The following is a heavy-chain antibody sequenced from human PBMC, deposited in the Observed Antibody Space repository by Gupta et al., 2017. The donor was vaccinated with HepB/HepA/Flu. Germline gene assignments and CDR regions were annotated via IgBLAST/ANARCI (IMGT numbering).Heavy chain of an antibody. CDR3: TYRRSNLGYGMDV. Sequence: QITLKESGPTLVEPTQTLTLTCSFSGFSLNTSGVAVGWIRQTPRKALEWLALIYWDDDKRYNPSMTGRLTITKNTSKNQVVLTMTNMDPVDTATYYCTYRRSNLGYGMDVWGQGTAITVSS. CDR1: GFSLNTSGVA. D-gene: IGHD1-7*01. CDR2: IYWDDDK. V-gene: IGHV2-5*02. J-gene: IGHJ6*02.